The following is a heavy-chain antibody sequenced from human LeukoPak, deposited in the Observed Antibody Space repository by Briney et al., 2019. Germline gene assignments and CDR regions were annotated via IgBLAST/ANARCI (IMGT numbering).Heavy chain of an antibody. CDR3: ATSHDSSGND. CDR2: IRQDGGAT. V-gene: IGHV3-7*01. Sequence: GGSLRLSCAASGSTFSTYWMSWVRQAPGRGLEWVANIRQDGGATFYVDSVKGRFIISRDNAKNSLYLQMNSLRDEDTGVYYCATSHDSSGNDWGQGTLVTVHS. CDR1: GSTFSTYW. D-gene: IGHD3-22*01. J-gene: IGHJ4*02.